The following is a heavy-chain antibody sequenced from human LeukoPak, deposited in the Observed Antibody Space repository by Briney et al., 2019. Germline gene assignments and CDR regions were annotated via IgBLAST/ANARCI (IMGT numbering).Heavy chain of an antibody. CDR1: GGSISSTSYY. D-gene: IGHD4-17*01. V-gene: IGHV4-39*01. Sequence: SETLSLTCTVSGGSISSTSYYWGWIRQPPGKGLEWIGTIYYGESTHYNPSLKSRVTISVDTSKSQFSLKLSSVTAADTAVYYCARIPTMTFFDYWGQGTLVTVSS. J-gene: IGHJ4*02. CDR2: IYYGEST. CDR3: ARIPTMTFFDY.